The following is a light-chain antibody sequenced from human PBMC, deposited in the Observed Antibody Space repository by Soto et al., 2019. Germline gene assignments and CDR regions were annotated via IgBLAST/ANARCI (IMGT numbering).Light chain of an antibody. CDR3: QVWDPDSDHAI. V-gene: IGLV3-21*02. Sequence: SSELTQAPSVSVAPGQTATITCGGDNIGGKSVHWYQQKPGQAPILVVDDDRDRPSGSPERFSGSSSGNTATLTISRVEDGDEADYWCQVWDPDSDHAIFGGGTKLTVL. CDR2: DDR. CDR1: NIGGKS. J-gene: IGLJ2*01.